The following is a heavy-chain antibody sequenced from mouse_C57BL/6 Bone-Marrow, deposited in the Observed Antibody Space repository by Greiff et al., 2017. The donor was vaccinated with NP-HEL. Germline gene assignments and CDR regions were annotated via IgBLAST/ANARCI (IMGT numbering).Heavy chain of an antibody. CDR2: ISSGSSTI. CDR3: ARERSTTVFDV. D-gene: IGHD1-1*01. V-gene: IGHV5-17*01. J-gene: IGHJ1*03. Sequence: EVKVVESGGGLVKPGGSLKLSCAASGFTFSDYGMHWVRQAPEKGLEWVAYISSGSSTIYYADTVKGRFTISRDNAKNTLFLQMTSLTSEDTAMYYCARERSTTVFDVWGTGTTVTVSS. CDR1: GFTFSDYG.